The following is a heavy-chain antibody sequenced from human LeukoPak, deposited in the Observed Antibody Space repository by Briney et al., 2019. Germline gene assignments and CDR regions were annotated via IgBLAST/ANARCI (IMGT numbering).Heavy chain of an antibody. CDR1: GGTFSSYA. Sequence: GSSVKVSCKASGGTFSSYAISWVRQAPGQGLEWMGRIIPIFGTANYAQKFQGRVTITTDESTSTAYMELSSLRSEDTAVYYGARARTKYYDSSGYYYGYWGQGTLVTVSS. V-gene: IGHV1-69*05. CDR3: ARARTKYYDSSGYYYGY. CDR2: IIPIFGTA. J-gene: IGHJ4*02. D-gene: IGHD3-22*01.